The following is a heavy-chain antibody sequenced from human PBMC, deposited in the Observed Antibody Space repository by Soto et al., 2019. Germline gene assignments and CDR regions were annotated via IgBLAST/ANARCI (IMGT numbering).Heavy chain of an antibody. D-gene: IGHD6-13*01. CDR3: ARAPRRGAAAGRFFDY. CDR1: GGSISSGGYY. CDR2: IYYSGST. Sequence: QVQLQESGPGLVKPSQTLSLTCTVSGGSISSGGYYWSWIGQHPGKGLEWIGYIYYSGSTYYNPSLKSRVTISVDTSKNQFSLKLSSVTAADTAVYYCARAPRRGAAAGRFFDYWGQGTLVTVSS. V-gene: IGHV4-31*03. J-gene: IGHJ4*02.